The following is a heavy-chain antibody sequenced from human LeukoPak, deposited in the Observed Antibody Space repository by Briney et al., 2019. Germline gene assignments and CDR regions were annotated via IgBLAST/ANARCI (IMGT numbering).Heavy chain of an antibody. Sequence: GGSLRLSCAASGFTFSSYSMNWVRRAPGKGLEWVSSISSSSYIYYADSVKGRFTISRDNAKNSLYLQMNSLRAEDTAVYYCAREHSSSWYVDWVDYWGQGTLVTVSS. CDR1: GFTFSSYS. D-gene: IGHD6-13*01. CDR2: ISSSSYI. J-gene: IGHJ4*02. V-gene: IGHV3-21*01. CDR3: AREHSSSWYVDWVDY.